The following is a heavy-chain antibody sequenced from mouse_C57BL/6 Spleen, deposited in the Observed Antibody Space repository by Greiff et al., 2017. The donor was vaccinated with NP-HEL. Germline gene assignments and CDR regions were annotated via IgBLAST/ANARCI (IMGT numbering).Heavy chain of an antibody. J-gene: IGHJ1*03. CDR3: AIITTVVGDWYFDV. V-gene: IGHV1-81*01. CDR1: GYTFTSYG. Sequence: VQLQQSGAELARPGASVKLSCKASGYTFTSYGISWVKQRTGQGLEWIGEIYPRSGNTYYNEKFKGKATLTADKSSSTAYMELRSLTSEDSAVYFCAIITTVVGDWYFDVWGTGTTVTVSS. CDR2: IYPRSGNT. D-gene: IGHD1-1*01.